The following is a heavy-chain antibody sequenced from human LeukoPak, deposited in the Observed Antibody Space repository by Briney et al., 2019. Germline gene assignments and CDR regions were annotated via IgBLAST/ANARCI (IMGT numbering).Heavy chain of an antibody. CDR2: INTDGAST. J-gene: IGHJ4*02. CDR1: GFAFSSYW. V-gene: IGHV3-74*01. D-gene: IGHD6-25*01. CDR3: ARGTAATAGIDY. Sequence: GGSLRLSCTASGFAFSSYWMFWVRQAPGKGLVWVSQINTDGASTTYGDPAKGRFTTSRDNAKNTLYLQMNRLRVEDTAVYYCARGTAATAGIDYWGKGTLVTVSS.